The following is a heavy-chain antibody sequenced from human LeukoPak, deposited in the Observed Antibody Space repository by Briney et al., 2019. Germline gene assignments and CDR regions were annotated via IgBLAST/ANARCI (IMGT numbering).Heavy chain of an antibody. CDR3: ARGYYSSSRFDS. CDR2: VNSDGSTT. Sequence: PGGSLRLSCAASGFPFSNYWMHWVRQAPGKGLVWVSRVNSDGSTTNYADSVKGRFTISRDNAENTLYMRMNSLRPEVTAVYYCARGYYSSSRFDSWGQGTLVTVSS. CDR1: GFPFSNYW. D-gene: IGHD6-13*01. J-gene: IGHJ4*02. V-gene: IGHV3-74*01.